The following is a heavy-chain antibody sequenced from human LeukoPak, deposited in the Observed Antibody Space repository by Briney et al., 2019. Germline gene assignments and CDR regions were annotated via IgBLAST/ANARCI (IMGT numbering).Heavy chain of an antibody. CDR1: GGTFSSYA. V-gene: IGHV1-69*05. CDR2: IIPIFGTA. J-gene: IGHJ6*02. D-gene: IGHD2-15*01. Sequence: SVKVSCKASGGTFSSYAISWVRQAPGQGLEWMGGIIPIFGTANYAQKFQGRVTMTRDTSTSTVYMELSSLRSEDTAVYYCARERAGYCSGGSCYSTRYYYGMDVWGQGTTVTVSS. CDR3: ARERAGYCSGGSCYSTRYYYGMDV.